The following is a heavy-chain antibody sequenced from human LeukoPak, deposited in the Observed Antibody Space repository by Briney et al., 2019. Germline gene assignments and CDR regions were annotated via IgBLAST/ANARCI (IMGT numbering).Heavy chain of an antibody. CDR3: AKVGFGWYQIDY. Sequence: GGSLRLSCATSGFTLSIYGMHWVSQTPGKRLEWVAFIRYDGTSQYYTDSVKGLFTISRDNSMNTMYLQMNSLRVEDTAVYYCAKVGFGWYQIDYWGQGTLVTVSS. D-gene: IGHD6-19*01. CDR1: GFTLSIYG. CDR2: IRYDGTSQ. V-gene: IGHV3-30*02. J-gene: IGHJ4*02.